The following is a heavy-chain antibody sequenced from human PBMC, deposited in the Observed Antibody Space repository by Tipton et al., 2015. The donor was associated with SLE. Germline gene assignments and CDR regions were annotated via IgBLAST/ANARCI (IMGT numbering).Heavy chain of an antibody. CDR3: TRAPYPVDTAMGDAFDI. J-gene: IGHJ3*02. V-gene: IGHV3-49*03. CDR2: IRSKPYGGTT. CDR1: GFTFGDYA. D-gene: IGHD5-18*01. Sequence: SLRLSCKVSGFTFGDYAMSWFRQAPGKGLEWVGFIRSKPYGGTTEYAASVKGRFTISRDDSKSIAYLQMNSLKTEDTAVYYCTRAPYPVDTAMGDAFDIWGQGTMVTASS.